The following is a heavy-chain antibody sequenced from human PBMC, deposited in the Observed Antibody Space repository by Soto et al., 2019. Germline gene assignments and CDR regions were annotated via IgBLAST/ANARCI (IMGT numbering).Heavy chain of an antibody. CDR3: ARAVTWGLDV. D-gene: IGHD3-10*01. CDR2: ISRSSTGI. Sequence: EVQLVESGGGLVQPGGSLRLSCAASGFTFSLYSMSWVRQAPGKGLEWVSCISRSSTGIHYADSVKGRFTISRDYATNSMHLQMNSLRDGDTAVYYCARAVTWGLDVWGQGTTVSISS. J-gene: IGHJ6*02. V-gene: IGHV3-48*02. CDR1: GFTFSLYS.